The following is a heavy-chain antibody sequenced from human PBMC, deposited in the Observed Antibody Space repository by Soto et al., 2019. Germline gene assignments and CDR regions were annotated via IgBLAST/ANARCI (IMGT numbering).Heavy chain of an antibody. CDR3: ARDRAIISAPTKEYVFEI. D-gene: IGHD5-12*01. V-gene: IGHV4-59*01. J-gene: IGHJ6*02. Sequence: SETLSLTCTVSGGSMNYYYWSWIRQPPGKGLEWIGYIYHSGTAEYNPSLKSRVTLSVDTSKSQFSLMMSSVTTADTAVYYCARDRAIISAPTKEYVFEIWGQGTTVTVSS. CDR1: GGSMNYYY. CDR2: IYHSGTA.